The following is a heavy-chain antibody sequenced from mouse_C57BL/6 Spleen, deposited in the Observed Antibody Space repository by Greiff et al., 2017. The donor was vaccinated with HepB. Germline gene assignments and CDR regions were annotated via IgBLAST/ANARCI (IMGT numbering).Heavy chain of an antibody. D-gene: IGHD2-1*01. Sequence: QVQLQQSGPELVKPGASVKISCKASGYAFSSSWMNWVKQRPGKGLEWIGRIYPGDGDTNYNGKFKGKATLTADKSSSTAYMQLSSLTSEDSAVYCCASSRDNYGNYLDYWGQGTTLTVSS. CDR1: GYAFSSSW. J-gene: IGHJ2*01. CDR3: ASSRDNYGNYLDY. CDR2: IYPGDGDT. V-gene: IGHV1-82*01.